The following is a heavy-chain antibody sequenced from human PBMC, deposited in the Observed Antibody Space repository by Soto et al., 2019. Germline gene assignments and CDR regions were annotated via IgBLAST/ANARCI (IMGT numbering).Heavy chain of an antibody. Sequence: GGSLRLSCAASGFTFSSYGMHWVRQAPGKGLEWVAVIWYDGSNKYYADSVKGRFTISGDNSKNTLYLQMNSLRAEDTAVYYCAREKIRIQLWPHYDAFDIWGQGTMVTVSS. CDR3: AREKIRIQLWPHYDAFDI. CDR1: GFTFSSYG. CDR2: IWYDGSNK. J-gene: IGHJ3*02. D-gene: IGHD5-18*01. V-gene: IGHV3-33*01.